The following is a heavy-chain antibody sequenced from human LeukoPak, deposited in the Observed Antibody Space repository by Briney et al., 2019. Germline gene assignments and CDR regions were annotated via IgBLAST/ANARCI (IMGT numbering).Heavy chain of an antibody. CDR2: INHSGST. V-gene: IGHV4-34*01. J-gene: IGHJ4*02. CDR3: APETYGDYLPFDY. Sequence: PSETLSLTCAVYGGSFSGYYWSWVRLPPGKGLEWIGEINHSGSTNYNPSLKSRVTISVDTSKNQFSLKLSSVTAADTAVYHCAPETYGDYLPFDYWGRGTLVTVSS. CDR1: GGSFSGYY. D-gene: IGHD4-17*01.